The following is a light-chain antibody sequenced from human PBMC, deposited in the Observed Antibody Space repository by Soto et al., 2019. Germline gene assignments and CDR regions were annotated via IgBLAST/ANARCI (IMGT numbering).Light chain of an antibody. Sequence: QSLLTQPPSASGTPGQRVTISCSGSSSNIGSNTVTWYQQLPGTAPKLLLYSNNQRPSEVPDRFSGSKSGTSASLAISGLQSEDEADYYCAAWDDSLIVVFGGGTKVTVL. CDR3: AAWDDSLIVV. J-gene: IGLJ3*02. CDR2: SNN. V-gene: IGLV1-44*01. CDR1: SSNIGSNT.